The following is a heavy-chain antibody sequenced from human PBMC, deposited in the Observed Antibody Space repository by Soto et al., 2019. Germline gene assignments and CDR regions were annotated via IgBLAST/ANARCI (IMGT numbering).Heavy chain of an antibody. CDR2: MSSDGGGT. CDR3: MAWCLGDCSGGSCYDHSQY. J-gene: IGHJ4*02. V-gene: IGHV3-30*03. CDR1: RFTFSLYG. D-gene: IGHD2-15*01. Sequence: QVQLAESGGGVVQPGTSLRLSCAASRFTFSLYGMHWVRQAPGKGLEWVAAMSSDGGGTYYRDSVKGRFTISRDNSNSAPYLQMSTLIVVDTAVYSCMAWCLGDCSGGSCYDHSQYWGQGTLVTVSS.